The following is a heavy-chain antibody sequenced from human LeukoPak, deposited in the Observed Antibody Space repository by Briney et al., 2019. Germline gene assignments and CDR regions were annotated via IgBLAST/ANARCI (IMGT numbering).Heavy chain of an antibody. CDR3: ASSYCSSTSCYP. V-gene: IGHV1-69*13. CDR2: IIPIFGTA. D-gene: IGHD2-2*01. J-gene: IGHJ5*02. Sequence: SVKVSCKASGGTFSSYAISWVRQAPGQGLEWMGGIIPIFGTANYAQKFQGRVTITADESTSTACMELSSLRSEDTAAYYCASSYCSSTSCYPWGQGTLVTVSS. CDR1: GGTFSSYA.